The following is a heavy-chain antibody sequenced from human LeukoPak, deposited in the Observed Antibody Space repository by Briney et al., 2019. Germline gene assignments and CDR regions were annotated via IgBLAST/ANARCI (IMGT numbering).Heavy chain of an antibody. CDR1: GGSISSYY. CDR2: IYYSGST. D-gene: IGHD3-10*01. CDR3: ARARCVGSVHCYFFDY. J-gene: IGHJ4*02. Sequence: SETLSLTCTVSGGSISSYYWSWIRQPPGKGLEWIGYIYYSGSTNYNPSLKSRVTISVDTSKNQFSLKLSSVTAADTAVYYCARARCVGSVHCYFFDYWGQGTLVTVSS. V-gene: IGHV4-59*01.